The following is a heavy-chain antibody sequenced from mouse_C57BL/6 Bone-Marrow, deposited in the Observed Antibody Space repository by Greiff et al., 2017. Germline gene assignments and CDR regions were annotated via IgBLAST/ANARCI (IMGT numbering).Heavy chain of an antibody. J-gene: IGHJ4*01. CDR3: ARDTTVVAPYYARDY. CDR2: IYPGSGST. CDR1: GYTFTSYW. Sequence: QVQLQQPGAELVKPGASVKMSCKASGYTFTSYWITWVKQRPGQGLEWIGDIYPGSGSTNYNEKFKSKATLTVDTSSSTAYMQLSSLTSEDSAVYYCARDTTVVAPYYARDYWGQGTSVTVYS. D-gene: IGHD1-1*01. V-gene: IGHV1-55*01.